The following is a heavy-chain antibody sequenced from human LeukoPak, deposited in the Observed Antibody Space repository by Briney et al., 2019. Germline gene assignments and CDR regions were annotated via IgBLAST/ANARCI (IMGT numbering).Heavy chain of an antibody. D-gene: IGHD6-19*01. V-gene: IGHV4-39*07. J-gene: IGHJ4*02. CDR2: IYYNGST. CDR1: GGSISSSSYS. Sequence: SETLSLTCTVSGGSISSSSYSWGWIRQPPGKGLEWIGSIYYNGSTNYSPSLKSRVTISVDTSKNQFSLKLSSVTAADTAVYYCARRMGSRGWYYFDNWGQGTQVVVSS. CDR3: ARRMGSRGWYYFDN.